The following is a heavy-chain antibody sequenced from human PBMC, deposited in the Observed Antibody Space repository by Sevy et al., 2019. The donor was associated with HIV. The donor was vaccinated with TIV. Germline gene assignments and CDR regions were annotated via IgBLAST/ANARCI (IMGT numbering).Heavy chain of an antibody. CDR3: ARGGYYSASGNYGLDV. CDR2: IISDGSIT. Sequence: GGSLRLSCAASGFTFSDYWMHWVRQAPGKGLVWVSRIISDGSITSYADSVKGRFTISRNNAKNTLYLQMNSLRAEDTAVYYCARGGYYSASGNYGLDVWGQGTTVTVSS. J-gene: IGHJ6*02. CDR1: GFTFSDYW. V-gene: IGHV3-74*01. D-gene: IGHD3-10*01.